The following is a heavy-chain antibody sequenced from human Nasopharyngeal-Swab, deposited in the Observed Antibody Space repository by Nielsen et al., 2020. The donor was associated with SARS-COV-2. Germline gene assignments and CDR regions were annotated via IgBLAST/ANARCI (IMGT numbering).Heavy chain of an antibody. CDR2: INHSGST. Sequence: WIRQPPGKGLEWIGEINHSGSTNYNPSLKSRVTISVGTSKNQFSLKLSSVTAADTAVYYCARGRDIVVVPAAGVAFDYWGQGTLVTVSS. J-gene: IGHJ4*02. D-gene: IGHD2-2*01. CDR3: ARGRDIVVVPAAGVAFDY. V-gene: IGHV4-34*01.